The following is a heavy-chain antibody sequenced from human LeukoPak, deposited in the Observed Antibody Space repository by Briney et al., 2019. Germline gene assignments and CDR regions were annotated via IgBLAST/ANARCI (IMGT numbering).Heavy chain of an antibody. V-gene: IGHV3-23*01. CDR1: GFTFNNAW. D-gene: IGHD4/OR15-4a*01. Sequence: PGGSLRLSCAASGFTFNNAWMSWVRQAPGKGLEWVSAISASGGTTYYADSVKGRFTISRDNSKNTLYLQMNSLRAEDTAVYYCARRAGAYSHPYDYWGQGTLVTVSS. CDR2: ISASGGTT. CDR3: ARRAGAYSHPYDY. J-gene: IGHJ4*02.